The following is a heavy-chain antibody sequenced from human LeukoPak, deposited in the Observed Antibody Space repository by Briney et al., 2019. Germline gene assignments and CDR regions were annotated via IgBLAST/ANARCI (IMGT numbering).Heavy chain of an antibody. V-gene: IGHV4-59*01. CDR1: GGSITIYY. D-gene: IGHD3-3*01. CDR2: IYYSGST. CDR3: ARGDPRTYYDFWSGYSFDY. J-gene: IGHJ4*02. Sequence: SETLSLTCIVSGGSITIYYWSWIRQPPGKGLELIGYIYYSGSTDYNPSLASRVTISVDTSNDQFSLKLRSVTAADTAVYYCARGDPRTYYDFWSGYSFDYWGQGTLVTVSS.